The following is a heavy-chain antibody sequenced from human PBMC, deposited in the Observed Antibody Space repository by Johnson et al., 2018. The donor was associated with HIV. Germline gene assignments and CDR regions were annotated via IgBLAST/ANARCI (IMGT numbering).Heavy chain of an antibody. V-gene: IGHV3-30*03. J-gene: IGHJ3*02. Sequence: QVQLVESGGGVVQPGRSLRLSCAASGFTFSSYGMHWVRQAPGKGLEWVAVISYDGSNKYYADSVKGRFTISRDNSKNTLYLQMNSLRAEDTPVYYCASIDAFDIWGQGTMVTVSS. CDR3: ASIDAFDI. CDR1: GFTFSSYG. CDR2: ISYDGSNK.